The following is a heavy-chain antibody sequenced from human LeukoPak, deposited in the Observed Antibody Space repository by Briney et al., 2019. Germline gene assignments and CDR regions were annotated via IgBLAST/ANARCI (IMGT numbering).Heavy chain of an antibody. J-gene: IGHJ4*02. CDR2: IYYSGST. CDR1: GGSISSGGYY. D-gene: IGHD4-17*01. Sequence: SETLSLTCTVSGGSISSGGYYWSWIRQHPGKGLEWIGYIYYSGSTYYNPSLKSRVTISVDTSKNQFSLKLSSVTAADTAVYYCARGRRSNYGDPVAYFDYWGQGTLVTVSS. V-gene: IGHV4-31*03. CDR3: ARGRRSNYGDPVAYFDY.